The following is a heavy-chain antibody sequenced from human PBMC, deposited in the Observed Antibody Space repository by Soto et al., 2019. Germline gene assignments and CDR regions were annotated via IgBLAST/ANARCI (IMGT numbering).Heavy chain of an antibody. Sequence: SETLSLTCTVSGGSIYRSGYYWGWIRQPPGRGLEWIGNIDYNGVTYSNPSLKSRVTISRDTSKNQFSLKLTSVTAADTALYYCGKVLVGATGHTDSDSWGPGTLVTISS. V-gene: IGHV4-39*01. CDR3: GKVLVGATGHTDSDS. J-gene: IGHJ4*02. D-gene: IGHD2-15*01. CDR2: IDYNGVT. CDR1: GGSIYRSGYY.